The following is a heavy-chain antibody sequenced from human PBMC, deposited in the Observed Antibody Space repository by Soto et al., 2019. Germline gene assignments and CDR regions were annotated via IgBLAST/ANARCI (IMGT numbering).Heavy chain of an antibody. V-gene: IGHV1-69*02. Sequence: QVQLVQSGAEVKKPGSSVKVSCKASGGTFSSYTISWVRQAPGQGLEWMGRIIPILGIANYAQKFQGRVTITADKSTSTAYMELSSLRSEDTAVYYCAKARPIYHILTGYFDGWFDPWGQGTLVTVSS. J-gene: IGHJ5*02. CDR3: AKARPIYHILTGYFDGWFDP. D-gene: IGHD3-9*01. CDR2: IIPILGIA. CDR1: GGTFSSYT.